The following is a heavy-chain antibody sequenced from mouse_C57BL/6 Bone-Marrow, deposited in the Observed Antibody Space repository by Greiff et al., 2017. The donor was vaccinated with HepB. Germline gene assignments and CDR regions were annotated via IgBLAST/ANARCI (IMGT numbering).Heavy chain of an antibody. CDR2: ISSGSSTI. CDR1: GFTFSDYG. V-gene: IGHV5-17*01. CDR3: ASNYFAMDY. Sequence: DVHLVESGGGLVKPGGSLKLSCAASGFTFSDYGMHWVRQAPEKGLEWVAYISSGSSTIYYADTVKGRFTISRDNAKNTLFLQMTSLRSEDTAMYYCASNYFAMDYWGQGTSVTVSS. J-gene: IGHJ4*01.